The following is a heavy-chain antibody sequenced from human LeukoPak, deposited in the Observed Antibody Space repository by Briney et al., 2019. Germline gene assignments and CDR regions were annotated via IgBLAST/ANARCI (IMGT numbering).Heavy chain of an antibody. D-gene: IGHD3-22*01. Sequence: SETLSLTCTVSGYSISSGYYWGWIRQPPGKGLEWIGSIYHSGSTYYNPSLKSRVTISVDTSKNQFSLKLSSVTAADTAVYYCARDPPAYYDSSSLVLWGQGTLVTVSS. CDR2: IYHSGST. CDR3: ARDPPAYYDSSSLVL. J-gene: IGHJ4*02. V-gene: IGHV4-38-2*02. CDR1: GYSISSGYY.